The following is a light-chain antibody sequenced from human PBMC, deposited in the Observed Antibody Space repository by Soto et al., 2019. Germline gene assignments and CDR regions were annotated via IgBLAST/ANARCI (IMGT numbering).Light chain of an antibody. CDR1: TNDVGGYKY. CDR3: SSYTSNDTLEV. Sequence: QSVLTQPASVSGSPGQSITISCTGTTNDVGGYKYVSWYQQHPGKAPKLMIYGVNNRASGVSNRFSGSKSGNTASLTTSGLQAEDEADYFCSSYTSNDTLEVFGAGTKVTVL. V-gene: IGLV2-14*01. CDR2: GVN. J-gene: IGLJ1*01.